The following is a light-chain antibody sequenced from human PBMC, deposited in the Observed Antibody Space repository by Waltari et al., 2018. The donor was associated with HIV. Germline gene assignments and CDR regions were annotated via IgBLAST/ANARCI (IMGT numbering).Light chain of an antibody. Sequence: SYVLTQPPSVSVDPGETARLTCGGTNIGSKSVQWYQQKPGQAPVLAIYDDNDRPSGIPERFSGSSSGNTATLTISRVEAGDEADYYCQVWDTTTDQWVFGGGTELAVL. CDR1: NIGSKS. V-gene: IGLV3-21*04. CDR3: QVWDTTTDQWV. CDR2: DDN. J-gene: IGLJ3*02.